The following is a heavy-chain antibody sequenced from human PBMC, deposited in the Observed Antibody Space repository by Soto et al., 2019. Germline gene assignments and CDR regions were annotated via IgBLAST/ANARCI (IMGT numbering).Heavy chain of an antibody. D-gene: IGHD1-26*01. J-gene: IGHJ3*02. Sequence: GASVKVSCKASGYTFTSYGISWVRQAPGQGLEWMGWISAYNGNTNYAQKLQGRVTMTTDTSTSTAYMELRSLRSDDTAVYYGARGAKWELLGPKDAFDIWGQGTMVTVSS. CDR1: GYTFTSYG. CDR2: ISAYNGNT. CDR3: ARGAKWELLGPKDAFDI. V-gene: IGHV1-18*01.